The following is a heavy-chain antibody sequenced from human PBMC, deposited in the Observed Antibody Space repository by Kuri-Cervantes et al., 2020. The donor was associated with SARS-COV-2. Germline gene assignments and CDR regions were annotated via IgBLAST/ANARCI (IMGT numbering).Heavy chain of an antibody. D-gene: IGHD4-17*01. V-gene: IGHV3-9*01. J-gene: IGHJ4*02. CDR3: AKLPQFTHDDYGDY. CDR2: ISWNSGSI. Sequence: SLKISCAASGFTFDDYAMHWVRQAPGKGLEWVSGISWNSGSIGYADSVKGRFTISRDNAKNSLYLQMNSLRAEDTALYYCAKLPQFTHDDYGDYWGQGTRVTGYS. CDR1: GFTFDDYA.